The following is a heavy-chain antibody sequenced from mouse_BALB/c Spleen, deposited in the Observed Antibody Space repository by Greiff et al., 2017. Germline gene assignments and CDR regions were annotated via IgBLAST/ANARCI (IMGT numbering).Heavy chain of an antibody. CDR3: ARSDRTGFAY. CDR1: GYTFSSYW. CDR2: ILPGSGNT. J-gene: IGHJ3*01. D-gene: IGHD4-1*01. V-gene: IGHV1-9*01. Sequence: QVQLQQSGAELTKPGASVKISCKATGYTFSSYWIEWVKQRPGHGLEWIGEILPGSGNTNYNEKFKGKATFTADTSSNTAYMQLSSLTSEDSAVYYCARSDRTGFAYWGQGTLVTVSA.